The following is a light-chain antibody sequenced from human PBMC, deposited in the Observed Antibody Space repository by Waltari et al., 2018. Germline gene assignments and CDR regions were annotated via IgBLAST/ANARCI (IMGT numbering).Light chain of an antibody. CDR3: MIWHSSAVV. Sequence: QAVLTQPSSLSASPGASASLTCTLRSDINVGTYKIYWYQQKPGSPPQYLLRYKSDSDKQQGAGVPSRFSGFKDASANAGILLISGLQSEDEADYYCMIWHSSAVVFGGGTKLTVL. J-gene: IGLJ2*01. CDR2: YKSDSDK. V-gene: IGLV5-45*03. CDR1: SDINVGTYK.